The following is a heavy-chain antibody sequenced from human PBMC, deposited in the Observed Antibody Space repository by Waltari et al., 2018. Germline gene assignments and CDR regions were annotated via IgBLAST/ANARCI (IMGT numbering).Heavy chain of an antibody. CDR2: ISSSSSYI. D-gene: IGHD3-3*01. Sequence: EVQLVESGGGLVKPGGSLRLSCAASGFTFSSYSMNWVRQAPGKGLEWVSSISSSSSYIYYADSVKGRFTISRDNAKNSLYLQMNSLRAEDTAVYYCAREGGIWSGYYPSGYYYMDVWGKGTTVTVSS. CDR3: AREGGIWSGYYPSGYYYMDV. J-gene: IGHJ6*03. CDR1: GFTFSSYS. V-gene: IGHV3-21*01.